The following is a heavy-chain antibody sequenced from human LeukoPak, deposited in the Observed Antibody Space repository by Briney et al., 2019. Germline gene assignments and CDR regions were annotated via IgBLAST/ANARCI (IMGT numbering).Heavy chain of an antibody. J-gene: IGHJ4*02. CDR1: GFSFSNAW. V-gene: IGHV3-15*01. CDR3: ITDPGDYENF. CDR2: IKSKSDGETR. Sequence: GGSLRLSCAASGFSFSNAWMSWVRQAPGKGLEWVGRIKSKSDGETRDHAAPVRGRFAISRDDSKNTLFLLMNSLKTDDTAVYFCITDPGDYENFWGQGTLVTVSS. D-gene: IGHD4-17*01.